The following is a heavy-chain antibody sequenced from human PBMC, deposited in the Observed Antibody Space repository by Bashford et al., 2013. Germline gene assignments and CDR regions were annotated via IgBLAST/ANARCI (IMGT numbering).Heavy chain of an antibody. CDR1: GYTFTDFG. CDR2: ISAYDGNT. D-gene: IGHD6-13*01. CDR3: ARDGSSSWYIY. J-gene: IGHJ4*02. V-gene: IGHV1-18*01. Sequence: VASVKVSCKASGYTFTDFGISWVRQAPGQGPEWMAWISAYDGNTHYAQRFQGRLTVTTDSSTTTAYMELRSLRSDDTAVYYCARDGSSSWYIYWGQGTLVTVSS.